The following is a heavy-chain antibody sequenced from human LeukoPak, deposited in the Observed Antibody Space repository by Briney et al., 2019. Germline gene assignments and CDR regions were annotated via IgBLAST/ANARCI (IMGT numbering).Heavy chain of an antibody. D-gene: IGHD6-19*01. V-gene: IGHV4-39*07. CDR2: IYYSGST. J-gene: IGHJ5*02. Sequence: NPSETLSLTCTVSGGSISSSSYYWGWIRQPPGKGLEWIGSIYYSGSTYYNPSLKSRVTISVDTSKNQFSLKLSSVTAADTAVYYCARENNEPGIAVAGPTLSNWFDPWGQGTLVTVSS. CDR3: ARENNEPGIAVAGPTLSNWFDP. CDR1: GGSISSSSYY.